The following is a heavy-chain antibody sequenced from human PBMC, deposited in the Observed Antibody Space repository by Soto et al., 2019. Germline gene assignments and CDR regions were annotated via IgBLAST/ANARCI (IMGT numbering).Heavy chain of an antibody. Sequence: QVQLVQSGAEVKKPGASVKVSRKASGYTFTSYGISWVRQAPGQGLEWMGWIRAYNGNTNYPQKLRGRVTMTTDTSTSTVYLELRSLRSDDTAVYYCAREGPPSLNWGQETLVTVSS. CDR3: AREGPPSLN. V-gene: IGHV1-18*01. J-gene: IGHJ4*02. CDR2: IRAYNGNT. CDR1: GYTFTSYG. D-gene: IGHD2-2*01.